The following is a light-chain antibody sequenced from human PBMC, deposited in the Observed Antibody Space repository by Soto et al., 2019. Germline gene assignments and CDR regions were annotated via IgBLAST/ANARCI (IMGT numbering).Light chain of an antibody. J-gene: IGKJ5*01. V-gene: IGKV3-11*01. CDR3: QQRSNWIT. Sequence: NVLTQSQGTLSLSPGDRAPLSCRASQSISSSFLAWYQQKPGQAPRLLIYDASNRATGIPARFSGSGSGTDFTLTISSLEPEDFAVYYCQQRSNWITFGQGTRLAIK. CDR2: DAS. CDR1: QSISSSF.